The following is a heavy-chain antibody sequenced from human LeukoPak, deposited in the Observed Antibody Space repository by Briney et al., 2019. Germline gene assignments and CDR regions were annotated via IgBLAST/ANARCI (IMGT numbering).Heavy chain of an antibody. J-gene: IGHJ6*04. Sequence: TGGSLRLSCAASGFTFSNYAMNWARQAPGKGLEWVSYISSSGSTIYYADSVKGRFTISRDNAKNSLYLQMNSLRAEDTAVYYCAELGITMIGGVWGKGTTVTISS. CDR1: GFTFSNYA. CDR2: ISSSGSTI. D-gene: IGHD3-10*02. V-gene: IGHV3-48*03. CDR3: AELGITMIGGV.